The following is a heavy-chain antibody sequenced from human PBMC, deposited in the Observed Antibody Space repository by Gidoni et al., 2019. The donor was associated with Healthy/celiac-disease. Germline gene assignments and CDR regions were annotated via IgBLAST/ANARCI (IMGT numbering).Heavy chain of an antibody. CDR1: GGSISSGDYY. J-gene: IGHJ5*02. CDR3: ARDARVVVTTGWFDP. D-gene: IGHD3-22*01. Sequence: QVQLQESGPGLVKPSQTLSLTCTVSGGSISSGDYYWSWIRQPPGKGLEWIGYIYYSGSTYYNPSLKSRVTISVDTSKNQFSLKLSSVTAADTAVYYCARDARVVVTTGWFDPWGQGTLVTVSS. CDR2: IYYSGST. V-gene: IGHV4-30-4*01.